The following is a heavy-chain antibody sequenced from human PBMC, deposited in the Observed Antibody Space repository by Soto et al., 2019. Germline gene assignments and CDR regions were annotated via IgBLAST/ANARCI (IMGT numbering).Heavy chain of an antibody. CDR3: TRRASSSFYHFDF. CDR1: GYSFTAYW. CDR2: IDPSDSYV. V-gene: IGHV5-10-1*01. J-gene: IGHJ4*02. D-gene: IGHD2-2*01. Sequence: GESLKISCQASGYSFTAYWITWVRQMPGKGLEWMATIDPSDSYVDYSPSFRGHVTFSVDRSITTVYLQWNSLKASDSAMYFCTRRASSSFYHFDFWGKGALVTAPQ.